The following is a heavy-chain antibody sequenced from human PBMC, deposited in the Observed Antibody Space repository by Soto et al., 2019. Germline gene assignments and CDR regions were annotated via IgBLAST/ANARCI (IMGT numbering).Heavy chain of an antibody. CDR1: GGSISSYY. D-gene: IGHD5-12*01. CDR2: IYYSGST. J-gene: IGHJ6*02. CDR3: SRVMRDGYTLMYYYGMDV. Sequence: PSETLSLTCTVSGGSISSYYWSWIRQPPGKGLEWMGYIYYSGSTNYNPSLKSRVTISVDTSKNQFSLKLSSVTAADTAVYYCSRVMRDGYTLMYYYGMDVWGQGTTVTVSS. V-gene: IGHV4-59*01.